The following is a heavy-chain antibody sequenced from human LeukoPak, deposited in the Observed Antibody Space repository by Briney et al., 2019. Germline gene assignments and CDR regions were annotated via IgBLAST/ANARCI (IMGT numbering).Heavy chain of an antibody. V-gene: IGHV4-39*01. J-gene: IGHJ4*02. CDR3: ARADIVVVPAATSSFDY. CDR2: IYYSGST. CDR1: GGSISSSSYY. D-gene: IGHD2-2*01. Sequence: SETLSLTCTVSGGSISSSSYYWGWIRQPPGKGLEWIGSIYYSGSTYHNPSLKSRVTISVDTSKNQFSLKLSSVTAADTAVYYCARADIVVVPAATSSFDYWGQGTLVTVSS.